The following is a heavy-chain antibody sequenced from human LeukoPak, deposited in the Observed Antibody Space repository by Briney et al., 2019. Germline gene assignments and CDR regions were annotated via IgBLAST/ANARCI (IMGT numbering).Heavy chain of an antibody. CDR3: AREDSSSWYWFDP. CDR1: GGSISSSTYY. D-gene: IGHD6-13*01. CDR2: IYYSGTT. Sequence: SETLSLTCTVSGGSISSSTYYWGWIRQPPGKGLEWIGTIYYSGTTYYNPSLKSRVTIYVDTSKNQFSLKLSSVTAADTAVYYCAREDSSSWYWFDPWGQGTLVTVSS. J-gene: IGHJ5*02. V-gene: IGHV4-39*01.